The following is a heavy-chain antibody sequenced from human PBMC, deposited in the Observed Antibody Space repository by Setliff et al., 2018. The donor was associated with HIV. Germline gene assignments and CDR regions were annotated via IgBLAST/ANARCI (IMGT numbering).Heavy chain of an antibody. CDR1: GGSISSDY. CDR3: ARSRTSSGYLLFDF. J-gene: IGHJ4*02. CDR2: IYYSGST. D-gene: IGHD3-22*01. V-gene: IGHV4-59*01. Sequence: SETLSLTCTVSGGSISSDYWSWIRQPPGKGLEWIGYIYYSGSTNYNPSLKSRVTISVATSKNQFSLKLNSVTTADTAVYYCARSRTSSGYLLFDFWGQGALVTVSS.